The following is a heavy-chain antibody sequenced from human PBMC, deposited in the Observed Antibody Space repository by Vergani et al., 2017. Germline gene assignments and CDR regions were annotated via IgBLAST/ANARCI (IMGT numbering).Heavy chain of an antibody. V-gene: IGHV3-7*01. J-gene: IGHJ4*02. CDR2: IKQDGSET. CDR1: GFTFSSYW. D-gene: IGHD6-19*01. CDR3: ARDRQQWLEPVLDY. Sequence: EVQLVESGGGLVQPGGSLRLSCAASGFTFSSYWMSWVRQAPGKGLERVANIKQDGSETYYVDSVKGRFTISIDNAKNALYLQMNSLRAEDTAVSYCARDRQQWLEPVLDYWGQGTLVTVSS.